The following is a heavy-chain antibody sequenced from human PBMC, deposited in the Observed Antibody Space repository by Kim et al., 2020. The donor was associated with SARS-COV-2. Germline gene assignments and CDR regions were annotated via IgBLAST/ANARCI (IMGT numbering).Heavy chain of an antibody. CDR2: ISAYNGNT. CDR1: GYTFTSYG. J-gene: IGHJ6*02. Sequence: ASVKVSCKASGYTFTSYGISWVRQAPGQGLEWMGWISAYNGNTNYAQKLQGRVTMTTDTSTSTAYMELRSLRSDDTAVYYCARDSWQLLRPSYYYYGMDVWGQGTTVTVSS. CDR3: ARDSWQLLRPSYYYYGMDV. V-gene: IGHV1-18*01. D-gene: IGHD6-13*01.